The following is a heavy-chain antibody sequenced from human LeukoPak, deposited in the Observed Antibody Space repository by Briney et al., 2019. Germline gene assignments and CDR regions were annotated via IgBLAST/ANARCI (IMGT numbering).Heavy chain of an antibody. J-gene: IGHJ5*02. CDR1: GGSISSSNW. CDR3: ASGRITMVRGVIITGWFDP. Sequence: SGTLSLTCAVSGGSISSSNWWSWVRQPPGKGLEWIGEIYHSGSTNYNPSLKSRVTISVDKSNNQFSLKLSSVTAADTAVYYCASGRITMVRGVIITGWFDPWGQGTLVTISS. CDR2: IYHSGST. D-gene: IGHD3-10*01. V-gene: IGHV4-4*02.